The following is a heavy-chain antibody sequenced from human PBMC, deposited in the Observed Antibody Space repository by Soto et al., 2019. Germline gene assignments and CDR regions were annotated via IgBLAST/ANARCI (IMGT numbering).Heavy chain of an antibody. Sequence: GGSLRLSCAASGFTFSSYAMHWVRQAPGKGLEYVSAISSNGGSTYYANSVKGRFTISRDNSKNTLYLQMGSLRAEDMAVYYWARNPYDFWSGYSGYYYYMDVWGKGTTVTVS. J-gene: IGHJ6*03. CDR2: ISSNGGST. CDR1: GFTFSSYA. V-gene: IGHV3-64*01. D-gene: IGHD3-3*01. CDR3: ARNPYDFWSGYSGYYYYMDV.